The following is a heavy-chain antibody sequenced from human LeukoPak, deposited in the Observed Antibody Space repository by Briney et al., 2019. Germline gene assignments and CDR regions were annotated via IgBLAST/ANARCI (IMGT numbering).Heavy chain of an antibody. Sequence: PGGSLRLSCAASGFTFSSYEMNWVRQAPGKGLEWVSYISSSGSTIYYADSVKGRFTISRDNAKDSLYLQMNSLRAEDTAVYYCARDKVATITRYYYGMDVWGQGTTVTVSS. CDR3: ARDKVATITRYYYGMDV. J-gene: IGHJ6*02. V-gene: IGHV3-48*03. CDR1: GFTFSSYE. CDR2: ISSSGSTI. D-gene: IGHD5-24*01.